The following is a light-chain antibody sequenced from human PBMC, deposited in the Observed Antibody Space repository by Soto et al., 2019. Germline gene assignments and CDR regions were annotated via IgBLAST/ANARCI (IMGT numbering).Light chain of an antibody. CDR3: QQYSASPRT. CDR1: QSVSSSY. J-gene: IGKJ1*01. V-gene: IGKV3-20*01. Sequence: EIVLTQSPGTLSLSPGERATLSCRASQSVSSSYLAWYQQKPGQAPRLLIYGASSRATGIPARFSGSGSGTEFTLTISSLQSEDFAVYYCQQYSASPRTFGQGTKVDIK. CDR2: GAS.